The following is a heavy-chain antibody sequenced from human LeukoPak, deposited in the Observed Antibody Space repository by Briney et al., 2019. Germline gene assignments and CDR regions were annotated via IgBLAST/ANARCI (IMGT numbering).Heavy chain of an antibody. CDR3: ARDQDYYGSGSQ. J-gene: IGHJ4*02. V-gene: IGHV1-2*02. D-gene: IGHD3-10*01. CDR2: IDPNSGGT. Sequence: ASVRVSCKASGYTFTGYYMHWVRQAPGQGLEWMGWIDPNSGGTNYAQKFQGRVTMTRDTSISTAYMELSRLRSDDTAVYYCARDQDYYGSGSQWGQGTLVTVSS. CDR1: GYTFTGYY.